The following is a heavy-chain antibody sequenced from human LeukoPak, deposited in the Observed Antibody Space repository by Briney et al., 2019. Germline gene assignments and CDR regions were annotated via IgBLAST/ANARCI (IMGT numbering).Heavy chain of an antibody. D-gene: IGHD4-23*01. CDR1: GFTFSSSA. J-gene: IGHJ3*02. V-gene: IGHV1-58*01. CDR2: IIVGSGVT. CDR3: AAELYGGNSDCCNFEM. Sequence: SVKVSCKASGFTFSSSAVQWVRQARGQPLEWIGWIIVGSGVTNYAHGLQGRLTITRDMSTSTSYMELSGLTFDDTAAYYCAAELYGGNSDCCNFEMWGRGTLVTVSS.